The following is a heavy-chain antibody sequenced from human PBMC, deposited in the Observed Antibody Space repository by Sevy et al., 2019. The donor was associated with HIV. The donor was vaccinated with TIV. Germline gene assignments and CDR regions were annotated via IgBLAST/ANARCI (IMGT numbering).Heavy chain of an antibody. J-gene: IGHJ3*02. V-gene: IGHV4-34*01. CDR2: INHSGST. CDR3: ARGPDIVVVPAAAKSDAFDI. Sequence: SETLSLTCAVYGGSFSGYYWSWIRQPPGKGLEWIGEINHSGSTNYNPSLKSRVTISVDTSKNQFSLKLSSVTAADTAVYYCARGPDIVVVPAAAKSDAFDIWGQGTMVTVSS. D-gene: IGHD2-2*01. CDR1: GGSFSGYY.